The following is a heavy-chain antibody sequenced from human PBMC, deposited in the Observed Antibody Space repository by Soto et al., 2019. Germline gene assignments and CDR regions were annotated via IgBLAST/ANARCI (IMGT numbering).Heavy chain of an antibody. Sequence: GGSLRLSCAASGFTFSTYSMSWVRQAPGKGLEWVSYISRSSTTIYYADSVKGRFTISRDNAKNSLYLQMNSLRDEDTAVYYCVRVVGRGSGWPDPWGQGTLVTVSS. CDR1: GFTFSTYS. J-gene: IGHJ5*02. CDR3: VRVVGRGSGWPDP. CDR2: ISRSSTTI. D-gene: IGHD6-19*01. V-gene: IGHV3-48*02.